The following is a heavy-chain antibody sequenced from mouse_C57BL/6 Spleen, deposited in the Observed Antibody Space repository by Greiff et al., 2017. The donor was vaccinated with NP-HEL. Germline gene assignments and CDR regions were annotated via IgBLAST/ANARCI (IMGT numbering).Heavy chain of an antibody. D-gene: IGHD2-2*01. CDR1: GYAFSSSW. CDR2: IYPGDGDT. V-gene: IGHV1-82*01. CDR3: ARVGYDYAMDY. Sequence: VQLQQSGPELVKPGASVKISCKASGYAFSSSWMNWVKPRPGKGLEWLGRIYPGDGDTNYNGKFKGKATLTADKSSSTAYMQLSSLTSEDSAVYFCARVGYDYAMDYWGQGTSVTVSS. J-gene: IGHJ4*01.